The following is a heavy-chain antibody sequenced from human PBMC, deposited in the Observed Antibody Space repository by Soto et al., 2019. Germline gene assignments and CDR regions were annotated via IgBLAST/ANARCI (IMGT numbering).Heavy chain of an antibody. CDR2: ISAYNGNT. CDR1: GYTFTSYG. CDR3: AGGYCSGGSCYSGLFDY. V-gene: IGHV1-18*01. Sequence: ASVKVSCKASGYTFTSYGISWVRQAPGQGLEWMGWISAYNGNTNYAQKLQGRVTMTTDTSTSTAYMELRSLRSDDTAVYYCAGGYCSGGSCYSGLFDYWGQGTLVTVS. J-gene: IGHJ4*02. D-gene: IGHD2-15*01.